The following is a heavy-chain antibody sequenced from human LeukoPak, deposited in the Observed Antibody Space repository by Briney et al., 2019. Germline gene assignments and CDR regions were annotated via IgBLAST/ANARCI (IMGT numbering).Heavy chain of an antibody. Sequence: ASVKVSCKASGGTFNKYAITWVRQAPGQGLEWMGWINPNSGGTNYAQKFQGRVTTTRDTSISTAYMELSRLRSDDTAVYYCARDIGVATIDYWGQGTLVTVSS. J-gene: IGHJ4*02. CDR2: INPNSGGT. CDR1: GGTFNKYA. CDR3: ARDIGVATIDY. D-gene: IGHD5-12*01. V-gene: IGHV1-2*02.